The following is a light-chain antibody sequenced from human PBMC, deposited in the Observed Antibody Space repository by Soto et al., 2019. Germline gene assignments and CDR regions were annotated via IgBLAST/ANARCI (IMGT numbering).Light chain of an antibody. CDR2: DVN. J-gene: IGLJ1*01. CDR3: CSYAGSSTYV. V-gene: IGLV2-14*03. CDR1: SSEIGAYNY. Sequence: QSALTQPASVSGSPGQSIAISCTGSSSEIGAYNYVFWYQQHPGKAPKLMIYDVNNRPSGVSDRFSGSKSGNTASLTISGLQAEDEADYYCCSYAGSSTYVFGTGTKVTVL.